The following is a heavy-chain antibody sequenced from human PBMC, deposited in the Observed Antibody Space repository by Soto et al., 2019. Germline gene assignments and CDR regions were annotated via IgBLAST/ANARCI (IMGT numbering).Heavy chain of an antibody. CDR1: GYTFTSYA. D-gene: IGHD2-15*01. J-gene: IGHJ4*02. Sequence: ASVKVSCKASGYTFTSYAIHWVRQAPGQRLEWMGWINAGNGNTNYSQKLQGRVTITRDTSTSTAYMELSSLRSEDTAVYNCAGGVVGLDYGGQGTLVTVS. V-gene: IGHV1-3*01. CDR2: INAGNGNT. CDR3: AGGVVGLDY.